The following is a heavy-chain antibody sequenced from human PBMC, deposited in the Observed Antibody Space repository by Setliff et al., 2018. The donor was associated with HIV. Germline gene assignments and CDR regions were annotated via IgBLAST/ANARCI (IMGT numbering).Heavy chain of an antibody. CDR2: IVYSGST. CDR3: ARQQHSSDLKIWNY. V-gene: IGHV4-39*01. CDR1: GGSISGSSYY. Sequence: SETLSLTCTVSGGSISGSSYYWGWIRQPPGKGREWIGYIVYSGSTYYSPSLKSRVTISVDTSKNQFSLTLTSVTAADTAVYYCARQQHSSDLKIWNYWGQGTLVTVSS. D-gene: IGHD6-19*01. J-gene: IGHJ4*02.